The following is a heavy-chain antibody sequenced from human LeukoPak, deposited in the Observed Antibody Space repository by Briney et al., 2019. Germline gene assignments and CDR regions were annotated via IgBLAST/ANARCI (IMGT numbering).Heavy chain of an antibody. CDR2: INSDGRTT. V-gene: IGHV3-74*01. CDR1: GLTVSSYW. CDR3: AREGFGY. J-gene: IGHJ4*02. D-gene: IGHD3-10*01. Sequence: PGGSLGLSCAASGLTVSSYWMYWVRQAPGKGLVLVSRINSDGRTTAYADSVKGRFTISRDNAKNTLYLQMNSLRAEDTAVYYCAREGFGYWGQGTLVTVSS.